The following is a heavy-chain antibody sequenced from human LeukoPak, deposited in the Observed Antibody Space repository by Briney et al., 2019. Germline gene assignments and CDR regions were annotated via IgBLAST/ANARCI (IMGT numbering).Heavy chain of an antibody. Sequence: PGGSLRLSXAASGFPFDDYAMHWVRQAPGKGLEWVSLFSEDGGSTYYADSVKGRFTISRDNSKNSLYLQMNSLRTEDTALYYCAKTSTNYYDSSEFGYWGQGTLVTVSS. CDR1: GFPFDDYA. V-gene: IGHV3-43*02. D-gene: IGHD3-22*01. CDR3: AKTSTNYYDSSEFGY. CDR2: FSEDGGST. J-gene: IGHJ4*02.